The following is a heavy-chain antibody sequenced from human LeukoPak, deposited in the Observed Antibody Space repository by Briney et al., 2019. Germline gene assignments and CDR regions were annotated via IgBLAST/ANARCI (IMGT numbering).Heavy chain of an antibody. CDR2: INPNSGGT. CDR3: ARGEPDDNYYYYGMDV. V-gene: IGHV1-2*06. J-gene: IGHJ6*02. Sequence: HVASVKVSCKASGYTFTGYYMHWVRQAPGQGLEWMGRINPNSGGTNYAQKFQGRVTMTRDTSISTAYMELSRLRSDDTAVYYCARGEPDDNYYYYGMDVWGQGTTVTASS. CDR1: GYTFTGYY. D-gene: IGHD1-14*01.